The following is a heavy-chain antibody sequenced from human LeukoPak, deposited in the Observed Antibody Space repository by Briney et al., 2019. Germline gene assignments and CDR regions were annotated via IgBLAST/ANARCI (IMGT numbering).Heavy chain of an antibody. J-gene: IGHJ5*02. CDR2: IKQDGSEK. CDR3: ARILGVTIFGVVDNWFDP. V-gene: IGHV3-7*01. D-gene: IGHD3-3*01. Sequence: GGSLRLSCAASGFTFSSYWMSWVRQAPGKGLEWVANIKQDGSEKYYVDSVKGRFTISRDNAKNSLYLQMNSLRAEDTAVYYCARILGVTIFGVVDNWFDPWGQGTLVTVSS. CDR1: GFTFSSYW.